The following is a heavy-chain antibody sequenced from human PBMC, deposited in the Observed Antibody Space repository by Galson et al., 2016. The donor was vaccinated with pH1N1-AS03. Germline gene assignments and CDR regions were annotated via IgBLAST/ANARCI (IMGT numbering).Heavy chain of an antibody. CDR1: GYTFTSYG. V-gene: IGHV1-18*04. Sequence: SVKVSCKASGYTFTSYGISWVRQAPGQGLEWMGWNSGDNGNTNYAQKFQGRVTMTTDTSTSTAYMELRSLRSDDTAVFYCARDLGGGIIKEAYWGQGTLVTVSS. CDR2: NSGDNGNT. CDR3: ARDLGGGIIKEAY. J-gene: IGHJ4*02. D-gene: IGHD3-10*01.